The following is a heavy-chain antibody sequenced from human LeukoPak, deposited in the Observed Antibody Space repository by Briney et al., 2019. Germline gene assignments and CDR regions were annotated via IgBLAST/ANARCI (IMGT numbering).Heavy chain of an antibody. CDR2: IIPIFGTA. Sequence: GASLKVSCKASGGTFSSYAISWVRQAPGQGLEWMGGIIPIFGTANYAQKFQGRVTITADESTSTAYMELSSLRSEDTAVYYCARDYYDSSGYYDYWGQGTLVTVSS. CDR3: ARDYYDSSGYYDY. D-gene: IGHD3-22*01. V-gene: IGHV1-69*13. J-gene: IGHJ4*02. CDR1: GGTFSSYA.